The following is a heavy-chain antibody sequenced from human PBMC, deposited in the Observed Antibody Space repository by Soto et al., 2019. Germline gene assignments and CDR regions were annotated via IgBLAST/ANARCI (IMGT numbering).Heavy chain of an antibody. CDR1: GYTFTSYA. Sequence: QVQLVQSGAEVKKPGASVKVSCKASGYTFTSYAMHWVRQAPGQRLEWMGWINAGNGNTKYSQKFQGRVTITRDTSASTAYMELSSLRSEDTAVYYCASSRAVGVAGTVPFDYWGQGTLVTVSS. D-gene: IGHD6-19*01. J-gene: IGHJ4*02. CDR3: ASSRAVGVAGTVPFDY. V-gene: IGHV1-3*01. CDR2: INAGNGNT.